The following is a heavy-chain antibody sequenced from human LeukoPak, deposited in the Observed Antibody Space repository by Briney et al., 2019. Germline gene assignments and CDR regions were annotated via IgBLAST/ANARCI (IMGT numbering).Heavy chain of an antibody. J-gene: IGHJ4*02. D-gene: IGHD6-13*01. CDR3: ARVGKGSFIAAAAHFDY. V-gene: IGHV3-74*01. CDR1: GFTFSSYR. Sequence: GGSLRLSCAASGFTFSSYRMHWVRQAPGKGLVWVSRINSDGSSTSYADSVKGRFTISRDNAKNTLYLQMNSLRAEDTAVYYCARVGKGSFIAAAAHFDYWGQGTLVTVSS. CDR2: INSDGSST.